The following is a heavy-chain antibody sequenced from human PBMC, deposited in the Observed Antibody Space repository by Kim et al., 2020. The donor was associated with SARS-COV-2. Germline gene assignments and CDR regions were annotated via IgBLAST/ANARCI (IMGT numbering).Heavy chain of an antibody. D-gene: IGHD6-13*01. J-gene: IGHJ4*02. CDR1: GFTFSSYG. V-gene: IGHV3-30*18. CDR2: ISYDGSNK. Sequence: GGSLRLSCAASGFTFSSYGMHWVRQAPGKGLEWVAVISYDGSNKYYADSVKGRFTISRDNSKNTLYLQMNSLRAEDTAVYYCAKFSWVAAAGPSPIDYWGQGTLVTVSS. CDR3: AKFSWVAAAGPSPIDY.